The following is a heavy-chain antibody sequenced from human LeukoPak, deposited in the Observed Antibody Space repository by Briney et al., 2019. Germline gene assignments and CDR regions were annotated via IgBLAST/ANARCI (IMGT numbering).Heavy chain of an antibody. Sequence: KASETLSLTCAVSGGSISSSNWWSWVRQPPGKGLEWIGEIYHSGSTNYNPSLKSRVTISVDKSKNQFSLKLSSVTAADTAVYYCARDTLGSSSTYFDYWGQGTLVTVSS. CDR3: ARDTLGSSSTYFDY. CDR1: GGSISSSNW. V-gene: IGHV4-4*02. J-gene: IGHJ4*02. CDR2: IYHSGST. D-gene: IGHD6-13*01.